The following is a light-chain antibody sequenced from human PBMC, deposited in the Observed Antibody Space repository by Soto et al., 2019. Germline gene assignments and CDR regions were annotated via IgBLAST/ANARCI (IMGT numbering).Light chain of an antibody. Sequence: DIPMTQSPSSLSASVGDRVTITCRASRSIANYLNWYQQKPESAPKLLIYLTSSLQSGVPSRFSGSGSGTDFTLTISSLQPEDFATYYCQQSYSTPYSFGQGTKVDIK. CDR2: LTS. J-gene: IGKJ2*01. CDR1: RSIANY. CDR3: QQSYSTPYS. V-gene: IGKV1-39*01.